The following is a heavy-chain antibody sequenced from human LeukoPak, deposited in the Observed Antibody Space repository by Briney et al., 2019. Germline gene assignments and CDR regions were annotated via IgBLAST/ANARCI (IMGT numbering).Heavy chain of an antibody. J-gene: IGHJ4*02. Sequence: PGGSLRLSCAASGFSFSTYWMSWVRQAPGKGLEWVATIKQVGSEEYYVDSVKGRFTISRDNAKNSLYLQMNSLRAEDTAVYYCARDKEYYYGSGSYQLDYWGQGTLVTVSS. D-gene: IGHD3-10*01. CDR3: ARDKEYYYGSGSYQLDY. CDR2: IKQVGSEE. CDR1: GFSFSTYW. V-gene: IGHV3-7*01.